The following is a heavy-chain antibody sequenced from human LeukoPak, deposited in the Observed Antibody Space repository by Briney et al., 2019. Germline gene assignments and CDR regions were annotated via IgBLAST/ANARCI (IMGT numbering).Heavy chain of an antibody. V-gene: IGHV4-4*07. CDR2: IYSSGIS. CDR3: ARVDFWSTYYTDNWFDP. CDR1: GGSSSNYY. D-gene: IGHD3-3*01. Sequence: SETLSLXCIVSGGSSSNYYWTWIRQPAGKGLEWIGHIYSSGISNYNPSLKSRVSMSMDVSKNQFSLKLNSVTAADTAVYYCARVDFWSTYYTDNWFDPWGQGTLVTVSS. J-gene: IGHJ5*02.